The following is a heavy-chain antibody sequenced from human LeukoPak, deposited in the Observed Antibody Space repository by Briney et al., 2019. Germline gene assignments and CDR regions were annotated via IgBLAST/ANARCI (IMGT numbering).Heavy chain of an antibody. CDR1: GFTFSDYY. D-gene: IGHD1-20*01. J-gene: IGHJ5*02. V-gene: IGHV3-11*01. CDR2: ISSSGSTI. Sequence: PGGSLRLSCAASGFTFSDYYMSWIRQAPGKGLEWVSYISSSGSTIYYADSVKGRFTISRDNAKNSLYLQMNSLRAEDTAVYYCARDFYNWNPGPWFGPWGQGTLVTVSS. CDR3: ARDFYNWNPGPWFGP.